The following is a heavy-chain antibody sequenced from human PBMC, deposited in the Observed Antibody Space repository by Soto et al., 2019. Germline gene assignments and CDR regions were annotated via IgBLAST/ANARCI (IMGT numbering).Heavy chain of an antibody. CDR3: AKHRHKGYCSGGSCYKNWFDP. J-gene: IGHJ5*02. Sequence: GGSLRLSCAASGFTFSSYGMHWVRQAPGKGLEWVAVISYDGSNKYYADSVKGRFTISRDNSKNTLYLQMNSLRAEDTAVYYCAKHRHKGYCSGGSCYKNWFDPWGQGT. CDR1: GFTFSSYG. D-gene: IGHD2-15*01. V-gene: IGHV3-30*18. CDR2: ISYDGSNK.